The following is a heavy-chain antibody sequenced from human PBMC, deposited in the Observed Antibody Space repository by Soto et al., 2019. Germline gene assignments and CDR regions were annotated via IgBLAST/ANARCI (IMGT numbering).Heavy chain of an antibody. J-gene: IGHJ4*02. CDR1: GYTFTSYS. CDR3: ARANCVRCPFDL. CDR2: ISAGNGNT. V-gene: IGHV1-3*01. Sequence: GSLKGSCTASGYTFTSYSMHCVRQAPGQRLEWMGWISAGNGNTKYSQKFQGRVTISEDTSTNQVSVTVKSVTAADTAVYFCARANCVRCPFDLWGQGTLVTAPQ. D-gene: IGHD1-1*01.